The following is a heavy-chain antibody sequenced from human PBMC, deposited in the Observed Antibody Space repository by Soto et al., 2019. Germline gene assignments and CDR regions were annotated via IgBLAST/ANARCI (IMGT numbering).Heavy chain of an antibody. V-gene: IGHV1-2*02. CDR2: INPNSGGT. CDR3: ARDRPTIEVSAYIVVVPAAFYYYGMDV. J-gene: IGHJ6*02. D-gene: IGHD2-2*01. CDR1: GYTFTGYY. Sequence: ASVKVSCKASGYTFTGYYMHWVRQAPGQGLEWMGWINPNSGGTNYAQKFQGRVTMTRDTSISTAYMELSRLRSDDTAVYYCARDRPTIEVSAYIVVVPAAFYYYGMDVWGQGTTVTVSS.